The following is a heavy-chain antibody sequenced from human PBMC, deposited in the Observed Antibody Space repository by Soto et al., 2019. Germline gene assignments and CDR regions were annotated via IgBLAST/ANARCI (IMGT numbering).Heavy chain of an antibody. CDR2: ISNDGNNK. Sequence: PGGSLRLSCAASGFTFSINDMHWVRQAPGRGLEWVAVISNDGNNKYYAVSVKGRFTLSRDNSKNMVYLQMDSLRVEDTAVYFCAKDHQTYNWDYLFDSWGPGTLVTVSS. CDR3: AKDHQTYNWDYLFDS. V-gene: IGHV3-30*18. CDR1: GFTFSIND. D-gene: IGHD1-7*01. J-gene: IGHJ4*02.